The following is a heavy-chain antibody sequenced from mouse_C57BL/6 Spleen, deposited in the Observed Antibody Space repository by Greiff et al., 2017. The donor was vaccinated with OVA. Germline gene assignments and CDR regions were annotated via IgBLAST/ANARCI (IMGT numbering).Heavy chain of an antibody. V-gene: IGHV1-76*01. CDR2: IYPGSGNT. Sequence: VQLQQSGAELVRPGASVKLSCKASGYTFTDYYINWEKQRPGQGLEWIARIYPGSGNTYYNEKFKGKATLTAEKSSSTAYMQLSSLTSEDSAVYFCARRAYGNFLYYAMDYWGQGTSVTVSS. CDR3: ARRAYGNFLYYAMDY. J-gene: IGHJ4*01. CDR1: GYTFTDYY. D-gene: IGHD2-1*01.